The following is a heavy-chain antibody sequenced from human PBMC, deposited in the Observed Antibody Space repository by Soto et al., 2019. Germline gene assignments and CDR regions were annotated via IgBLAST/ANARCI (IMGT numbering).Heavy chain of an antibody. CDR3: ARAGGKYYFDY. D-gene: IGHD3-10*01. Sequence: SETLSLTCTVSGGSIISYYCIFIRHPPGKGLEWIVYIYYSGSTNYNPSLKSRVTISVDTSKNQFSLKLSSVTAADTAVYYCARAGGKYYFDYWGQGTLVTVS. J-gene: IGHJ4*02. CDR1: GGSIISYY. CDR2: IYYSGST. V-gene: IGHV4-59*01.